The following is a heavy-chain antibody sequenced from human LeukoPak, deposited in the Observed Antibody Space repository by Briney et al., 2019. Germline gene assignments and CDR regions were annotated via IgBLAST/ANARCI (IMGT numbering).Heavy chain of an antibody. CDR1: GGTFSSYA. D-gene: IGHD2-15*01. CDR2: ISAYNGNT. J-gene: IGHJ6*03. V-gene: IGHV1-18*01. Sequence: ASVKVSCKASGGTFSSYAISRVRQAPGQGLDWMGWISAYNGNTSYAQKLQGRVTMTTDTSTSTAYMELRSLRSDDTAVYYCARARGGFYYMDVWGKGTTVTVSS. CDR3: ARARGGFYYMDV.